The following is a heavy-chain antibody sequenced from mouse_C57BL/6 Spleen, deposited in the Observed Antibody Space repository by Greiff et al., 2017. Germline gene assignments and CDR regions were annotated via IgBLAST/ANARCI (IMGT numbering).Heavy chain of an antibody. Sequence: EVKLVESGGGLVKPGGSLKLSCAASGFTFSDYGMHWVRQAPEKGLEWVVYISSGSSSIYYADTVKGGFNISRDNAKNTLFLQMTSLRSEDTAMYYCARNTLVPYYAMDYWGQGTSVTVSS. CDR1: GFTFSDYG. D-gene: IGHD2-2*01. J-gene: IGHJ4*01. CDR3: ARNTLVPYYAMDY. V-gene: IGHV5-17*01. CDR2: ISSGSSSI.